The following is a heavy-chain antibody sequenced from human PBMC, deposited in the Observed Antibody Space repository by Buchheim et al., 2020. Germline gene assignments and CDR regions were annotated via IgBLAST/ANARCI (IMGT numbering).Heavy chain of an antibody. CDR3: ARDRSFGVVNSFDY. Sequence: EVHLVESGGGLVQPGGSLRLSCAASGFTFSSYEMNWVRQAPGKGLEWVSYISSGGSTINYADSVKGRFTISRDNAKNSLFLQMNSLRAEDTAIYYCARDRSFGVVNSFDYWGQGTL. J-gene: IGHJ4*02. V-gene: IGHV3-48*03. D-gene: IGHD3-3*01. CDR2: ISSGGSTI. CDR1: GFTFSSYE.